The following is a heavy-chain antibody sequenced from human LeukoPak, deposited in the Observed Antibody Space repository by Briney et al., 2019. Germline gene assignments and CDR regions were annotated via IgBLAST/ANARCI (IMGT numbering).Heavy chain of an antibody. CDR2: VYYSGST. V-gene: IGHV4-59*01. CDR1: GGSISGNY. Sequence: SETLSLTCSVSGGSISGNYWSWIRQSPGRGLEWIGYVYYSGSTNYNPSLKSRVTISVDTSRNQFFPKVNSVTAADTAVYFCARGGGTGYPFDYWGQGTPVTVSS. J-gene: IGHJ4*02. CDR3: ARGGGTGYPFDY. D-gene: IGHD4-23*01.